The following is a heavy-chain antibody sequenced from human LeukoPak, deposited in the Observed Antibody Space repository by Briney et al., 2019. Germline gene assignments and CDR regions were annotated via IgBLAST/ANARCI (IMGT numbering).Heavy chain of an antibody. CDR1: GYTFTCYY. CDR3: ARDWITVKTPWIDP. V-gene: IGHV1-2*02. J-gene: IGHJ5*02. Sequence: GASVKVSCKASGYTFTCYYIQWVRQAPGQGLEWMGWISSNSGDTHYAQTFQGRVSMTRDTSISTVYMELSRLRFDDTAVYYCARDWITVKTPWIDPWGQGTLITVSS. CDR2: ISSNSGDT. D-gene: IGHD3-16*01.